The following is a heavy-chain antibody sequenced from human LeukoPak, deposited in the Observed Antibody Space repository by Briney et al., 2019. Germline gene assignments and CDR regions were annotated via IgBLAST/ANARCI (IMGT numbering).Heavy chain of an antibody. V-gene: IGHV1-2*02. CDR1: GYSFTSYY. CDR2: INPDTGGP. D-gene: IGHD4-11*01. CDR3: ARDHHSNHPGDYFDY. J-gene: IGHJ4*02. Sequence: ASVKVSCKASGYSFTSYYIHWVRQAPGQGLEWMGWINPDTGGPNYAQKFQGRVTMTRDTSTSTVYMELSSLRSEDTAVYYCARDHHSNHPGDYFDYWGQGTLVTVSS.